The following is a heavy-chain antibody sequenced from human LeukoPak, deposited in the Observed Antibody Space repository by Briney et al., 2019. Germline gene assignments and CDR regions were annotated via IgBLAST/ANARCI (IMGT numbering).Heavy chain of an antibody. Sequence: GGSLRLSCAASGFIVSFNYMTWVRQAPGKGLEWVAVISYDGSNKYYADSVKGRFTISRDNSKSTLYLQMNSLRAEDTAVYYCLTIVETDLDAFDIWGQGTKVTVSS. CDR1: GFIVSFNY. J-gene: IGHJ3*02. D-gene: IGHD2-21*01. CDR3: LTIVETDLDAFDI. CDR2: ISYDGSNK. V-gene: IGHV3-30-3*01.